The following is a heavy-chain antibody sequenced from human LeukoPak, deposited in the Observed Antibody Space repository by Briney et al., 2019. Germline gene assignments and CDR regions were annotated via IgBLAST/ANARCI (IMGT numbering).Heavy chain of an antibody. CDR2: IYTSGST. J-gene: IGHJ6*02. V-gene: IGHV4-4*07. D-gene: IGHD2-2*01. CDR3: ATGVVPAAMDEYYYYGMGV. CDR1: GGSISSYY. Sequence: PSETLSLTCTVSGGSISSYYWSWIRQPAGKGLEWIGRIYTSGSTNYNPSLKSRVTMSVDTSKNQFSLKLSSVTAADTAVYYCATGVVPAAMDEYYYYGMGVWGQGTTVTVSS.